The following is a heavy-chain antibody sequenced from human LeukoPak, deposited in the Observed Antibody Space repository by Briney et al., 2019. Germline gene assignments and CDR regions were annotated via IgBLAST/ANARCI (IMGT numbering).Heavy chain of an antibody. J-gene: IGHJ5*02. V-gene: IGHV4-34*01. CDR3: ARRSYYSSRGWFDP. CDR2: INHSGST. CDR1: GGSFSGYY. D-gene: IGHD6-13*01. Sequence: SETLSLTCAVYGGSFSGYYRSWIRQPPGKGLEWIGEINHSGSTNYNPSLKSRVTISVDTSKNQFSLKLSSVTAADTAVYYCARRSYYSSRGWFDPWGQGTLVTVSS.